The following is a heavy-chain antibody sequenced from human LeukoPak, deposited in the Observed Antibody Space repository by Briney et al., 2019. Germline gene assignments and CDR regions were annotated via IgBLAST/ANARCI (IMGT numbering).Heavy chain of an antibody. CDR2: FDHEDDET. Sequence: ASVKVSFKVSGYRLTALSMHWVRQAPGKGLEWKGGFDHEDDETIYAQKFQGRVTMTEDTATATAYMELSSLTSEDTAVYYCATGFDWLLGYWGQGTLVTVSS. V-gene: IGHV1-24*01. CDR3: ATGFDWLLGY. D-gene: IGHD3-9*01. J-gene: IGHJ4*02. CDR1: GYRLTALS.